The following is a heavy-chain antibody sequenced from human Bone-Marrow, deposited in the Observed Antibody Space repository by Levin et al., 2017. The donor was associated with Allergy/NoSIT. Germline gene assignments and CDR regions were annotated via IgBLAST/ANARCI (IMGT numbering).Heavy chain of an antibody. J-gene: IGHJ4*02. Sequence: GGSLRLSCAASGFTFDDYAMHWVRQAPGKGLEWVSGISWNSGSIGYADSVKGRFTISRDNAKNSLYLQMNSLRAEDTALYYCAKEDGRDYFDYWGQGTLVTVSS. CDR2: ISWNSGSI. CDR3: AKEDGRDYFDY. D-gene: IGHD1-26*01. CDR1: GFTFDDYA. V-gene: IGHV3-9*01.